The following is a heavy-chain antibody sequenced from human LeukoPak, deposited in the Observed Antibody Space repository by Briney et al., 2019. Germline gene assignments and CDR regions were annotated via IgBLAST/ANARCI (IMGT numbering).Heavy chain of an antibody. CDR3: ANAVAVAGTRAFDI. J-gene: IGHJ3*02. Sequence: GGSLRLSCAASGFTFSSYSMNWVRQAPGKGLEWVAFIRYDGSNKYYADSVKGRFTISRDNSKNTLYLQMNSLRAEDTAVYYCANAVAVAGTRAFDIWGQGTMVTVSS. CDR2: IRYDGSNK. CDR1: GFTFSSYS. V-gene: IGHV3-30*02. D-gene: IGHD6-19*01.